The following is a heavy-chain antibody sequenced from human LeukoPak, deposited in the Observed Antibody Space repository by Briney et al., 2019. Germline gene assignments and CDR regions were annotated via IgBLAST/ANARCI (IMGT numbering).Heavy chain of an antibody. CDR2: ISGSGGST. V-gene: IGHV3-23*01. CDR3: AKDRDDYGDYVPLGYYYGMDV. D-gene: IGHD4-17*01. J-gene: IGHJ6*02. Sequence: QPGGSLRLSCAASGFTFSSYAMSWVRQAPGKGLEWVSAISGSGGSTYYADSVKGRFTISRDSSKNTLYLQMNSLRAEDTAVYYCAKDRDDYGDYVPLGYYYGMDVWGQGTTVTVSS. CDR1: GFTFSSYA.